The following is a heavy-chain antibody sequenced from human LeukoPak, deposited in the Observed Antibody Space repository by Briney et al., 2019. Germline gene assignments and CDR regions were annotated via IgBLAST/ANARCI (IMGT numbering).Heavy chain of an antibody. J-gene: IGHJ4*02. V-gene: IGHV3-21*04. CDR3: AKANIVVVVAATHCFDY. Sequence: GGSLRLSCAASGFTFSSYSMNWVRQAPGKGLEWVSSISSSSSYIYYADSVKGRFTISRDNSKNTLYLQMNSLRAEDTAVYYCAKANIVVVVAATHCFDYWGQGTLVTVSS. CDR2: ISSSSSYI. D-gene: IGHD2-15*01. CDR1: GFTFSSYS.